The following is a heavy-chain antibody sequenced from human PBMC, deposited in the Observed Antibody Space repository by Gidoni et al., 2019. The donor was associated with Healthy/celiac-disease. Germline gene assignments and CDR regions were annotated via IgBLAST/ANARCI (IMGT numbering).Heavy chain of an antibody. J-gene: IGHJ4*02. CDR3: ARGLPGVSDY. Sequence: QVQLVQSGAEVKKPGASVKVSCKSSGYTFTGYYMHWVRQAPGQGLEGMGWINSNSGGKNYAQKFQGRGTMTRETSISTAYMERSRVRSDDTAVYYWARGLPGVSDYWGQGTLVTVSS. V-gene: IGHV1-2*02. CDR2: INSNSGGK. D-gene: IGHD5-12*01. CDR1: GYTFTGYY.